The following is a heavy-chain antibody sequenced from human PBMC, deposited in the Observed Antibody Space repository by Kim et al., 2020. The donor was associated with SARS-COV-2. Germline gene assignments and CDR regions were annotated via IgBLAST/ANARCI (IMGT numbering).Heavy chain of an antibody. D-gene: IGHD3-16*01. J-gene: IGHJ4*02. CDR3: AKEGGH. V-gene: IGHV1-46*01. Sequence: NRRGGGTNHAQKFQGRVTMTGDTSTNTVYMELSSLRSDDTAVYYCAKEGGHWGQGTLVTVSS. CDR2: NRRGGGT.